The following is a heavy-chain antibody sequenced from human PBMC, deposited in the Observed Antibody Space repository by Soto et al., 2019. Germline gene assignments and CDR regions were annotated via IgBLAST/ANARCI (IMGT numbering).Heavy chain of an antibody. CDR3: AKCGVAGSDS. CDR2: VNGDGSEK. J-gene: IGHJ4*02. Sequence: EVQLVESGGGLVQPGGSLRLSCAASGFTFSSYYMSWVRQAQGKGLEWVANVNGDGSEKYYVASVKGRFTVCRDNAKNPLYLQMTGLRAEDTAVCYGAKCGVAGSDSWGQGTLVTVAS. CDR1: GFTFSSYY. D-gene: IGHD3-10*01. V-gene: IGHV3-7*01.